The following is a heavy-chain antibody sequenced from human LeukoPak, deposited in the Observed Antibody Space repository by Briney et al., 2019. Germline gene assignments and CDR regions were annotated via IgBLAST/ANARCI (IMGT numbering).Heavy chain of an antibody. Sequence: ASVTVSCKASGGTFSSYAISWVRQAPGQGLEWMGGIIPIFGTANYAQKFQGRVTITADESTSTAYMELSSLRSEDTAVYYCARALAARPLWYFDLWGRGTLVTVSS. CDR3: ARALAARPLWYFDL. CDR2: IIPIFGTA. CDR1: GGTFSSYA. J-gene: IGHJ2*01. D-gene: IGHD6-6*01. V-gene: IGHV1-69*13.